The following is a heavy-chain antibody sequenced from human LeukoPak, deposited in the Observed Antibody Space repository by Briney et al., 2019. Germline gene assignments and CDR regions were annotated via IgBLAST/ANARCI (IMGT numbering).Heavy chain of an antibody. D-gene: IGHD6-19*01. CDR2: IYHSGST. CDR3: ARYRGGSGCHFDY. CDR1: GGSISSSNW. J-gene: IGHJ4*02. Sequence: SETLSLTCAVSGGSISSSNWWSWVRQPPGKGLEWIGEIYHSGSTNYNPSLKSRVTISIDKSKNQFSLKLSSVTAADTAVYYCARYRGGSGCHFDYWGQGTLVTVSS. V-gene: IGHV4-4*02.